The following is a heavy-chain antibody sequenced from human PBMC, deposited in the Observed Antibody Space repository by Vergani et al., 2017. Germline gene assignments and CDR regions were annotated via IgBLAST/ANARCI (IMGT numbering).Heavy chain of an antibody. J-gene: IGHJ4*02. CDR3: ARRGIAERMDY. D-gene: IGHD6-13*01. Sequence: QLQLQESGPGLVKPSETLSLTCTVSGGSISSSSCYWGWIRQPPGKGLEWIGSIYYSGSTYYNPSLNSRVTISVDTSKNPFPLKLCSVAAADTSVYYCARRGIAERMDYWGQGTLVTVSS. V-gene: IGHV4-39*01. CDR2: IYYSGST. CDR1: GGSISSSSCY.